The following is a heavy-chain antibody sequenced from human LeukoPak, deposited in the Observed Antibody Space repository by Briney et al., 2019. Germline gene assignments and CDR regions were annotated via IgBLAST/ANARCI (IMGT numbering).Heavy chain of an antibody. CDR3: AKSIRGVILDY. D-gene: IGHD3-10*01. V-gene: IGHV3-9*01. CDR2: ISWNSGSI. J-gene: IGHJ4*02. Sequence: GGSLRLSCAASGSTFDDYAMHWVRQAPGKGLEWVSGISWNSGSIDYADSVKGRFTISRDNAKNSLYLQMNSLRAEDTALYYCAKSIRGVILDYWGQGTLATVSS. CDR1: GSTFDDYA.